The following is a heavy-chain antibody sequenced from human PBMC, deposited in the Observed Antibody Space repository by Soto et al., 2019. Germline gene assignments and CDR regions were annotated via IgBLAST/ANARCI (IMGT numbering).Heavy chain of an antibody. CDR1: GFASSCGCC. D-gene: IGHD3-22*01. CDR3: ARTKYYFDSTAYIFDC. V-gene: IGHV4-30-4*01. J-gene: IGHJ4*02. Sequence: PFDNLALTWPISGFASSCGCCLSWIRPPPGKGLEWIGYIYHSVGTYYNPSLKSRVTMSVDTSQNQFSLKLSSVTAADTAVYYCARTKYYFDSTAYIFDCWGQGALVTV. CDR2: IYHSVGT.